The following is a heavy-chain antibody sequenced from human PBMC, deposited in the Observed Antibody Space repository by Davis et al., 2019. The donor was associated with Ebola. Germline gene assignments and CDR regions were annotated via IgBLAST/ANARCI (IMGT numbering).Heavy chain of an antibody. CDR3: ARVNAVTGYSQFDA. J-gene: IGHJ5*02. CDR2: IKQDGSEK. D-gene: IGHD3-9*01. CDR1: GFTFSSYW. Sequence: GGSLRLSCAASGFTFSSYWMSWVRQAPGKGLEWVANIKQDGSEKYYVDSVKGRFTISRDNAKNSLYLRMNSLRAEDTAFYHCARVNAVTGYSQFDAWGQGTLVTVSS. V-gene: IGHV3-7*03.